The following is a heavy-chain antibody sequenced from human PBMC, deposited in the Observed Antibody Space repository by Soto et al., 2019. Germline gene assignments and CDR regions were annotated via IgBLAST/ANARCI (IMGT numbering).Heavy chain of an antibody. V-gene: IGHV3-30*18. J-gene: IGHJ3*01. CDR3: AKDQGIAASHGID. D-gene: IGHD6-13*01. CDR2: ISNDGSHK. Sequence: QVQLVESGGGVVQPGRSLRLSCAASGFTFNNYGIHWVRQAPGKGLEWVAVISNDGSHKYYADSVKGRFTISRDNSKNTVYLQMNRLIAEDTAVYYCAKDQGIAASHGIDWGQGTMVTVSS. CDR1: GFTFNNYG.